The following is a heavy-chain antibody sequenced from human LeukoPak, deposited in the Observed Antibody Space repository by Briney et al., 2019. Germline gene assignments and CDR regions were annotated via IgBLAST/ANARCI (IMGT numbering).Heavy chain of an antibody. CDR3: ARGFSTIFGVVIPPDV. D-gene: IGHD3-3*01. J-gene: IGHJ6*04. CDR2: INPSGGST. V-gene: IGHV1-46*01. Sequence: GASAKVSCKASGYTFTSYYMHWVRQAPGQGLEWMGIINPSGGSTSYAQKFQGRVTMTRDTPTSTVYMELSSLRSEDTAVYYCARGFSTIFGVVIPPDVWGKGTTVTVSS. CDR1: GYTFTSYY.